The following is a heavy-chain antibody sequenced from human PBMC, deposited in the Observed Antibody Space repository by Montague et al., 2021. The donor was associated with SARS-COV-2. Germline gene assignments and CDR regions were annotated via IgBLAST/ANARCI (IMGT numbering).Heavy chain of an antibody. V-gene: IGHV4-61*02. Sequence: TLSLTCTVSGGSISSGSYYWSWIRQPAGKGLEWIGRIYTSGTTDYSFSLKSRVTISVDTSKSQFSLKLTSVTAADTAVYYCARAHSGSWAHLDNWGQGGLVTVS. D-gene: IGHD5-12*01. J-gene: IGHJ4*02. CDR3: ARAHSGSWAHLDN. CDR1: GGSISSGSYY. CDR2: IYTSGTT.